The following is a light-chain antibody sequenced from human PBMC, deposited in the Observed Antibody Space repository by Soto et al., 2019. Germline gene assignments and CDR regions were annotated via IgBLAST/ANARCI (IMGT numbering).Light chain of an antibody. J-gene: IGKJ2*01. Sequence: EIVLTQSPATLSLSPGERATLSCRASQSVSSYLAWYQQKPGQAPRPLIYDASNRATGIPARFSGSGSGTDFTLTSSSLELEDFAVYYWQQRSNWLYTFGQGTKLEIK. CDR3: QQRSNWLYT. CDR1: QSVSSY. CDR2: DAS. V-gene: IGKV3-11*01.